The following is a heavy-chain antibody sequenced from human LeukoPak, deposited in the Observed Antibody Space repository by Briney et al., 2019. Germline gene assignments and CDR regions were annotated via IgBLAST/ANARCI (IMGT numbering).Heavy chain of an antibody. CDR2: FSSSGGDT. CDR3: AKSSTIDSGDYYYMDV. Sequence: GGSLRLSCAASGFMFRGYAMNWVRQAPGKGLEWVSAFSSSGGDTHYADSVKGRFTISRDNSKNTLYLQMNFLSAEDTAVYYCAKSSTIDSGDYYYMDVWGKGTTVTVPS. V-gene: IGHV3-23*01. J-gene: IGHJ6*03. CDR1: GFMFRGYA. D-gene: IGHD5/OR15-5a*01.